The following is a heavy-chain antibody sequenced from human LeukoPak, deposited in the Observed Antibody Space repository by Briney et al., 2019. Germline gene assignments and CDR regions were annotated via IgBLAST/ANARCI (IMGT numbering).Heavy chain of an antibody. J-gene: IGHJ5*02. V-gene: IGHV1-8*01. CDR2: MNPNSGNT. CDR3: ARTYYDILTGYLGFDP. D-gene: IGHD3-9*01. CDR1: GYTFTSYD. Sequence: ASVKVSCKASGYTFTSYDINWVRQATGQGLEWMGWMNPNSGNTGYAQKFQGRVTKTRNTSISTAYMELSSLRSEDTAVYYCARTYYDILTGYLGFDPWGQGTLVTVSS.